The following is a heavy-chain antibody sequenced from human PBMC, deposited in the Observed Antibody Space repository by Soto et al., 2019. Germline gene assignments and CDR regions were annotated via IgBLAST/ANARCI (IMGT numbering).Heavy chain of an antibody. V-gene: IGHV1-18*01. D-gene: IGHD3-16*01. Sequence: QVQLVQSGAEVKKPGASVKVSCKSSGYPFTTYGISWVRQAPGQGLEWMGWINTYNGNTNYAQKLQGRVTMTTDTSPSTAYMELRSLRSDAPAVYSCAREGARGRGGLDYWGQGTLVTVSS. CDR3: AREGARGRGGLDY. J-gene: IGHJ4*02. CDR2: INTYNGNT. CDR1: GYPFTTYG.